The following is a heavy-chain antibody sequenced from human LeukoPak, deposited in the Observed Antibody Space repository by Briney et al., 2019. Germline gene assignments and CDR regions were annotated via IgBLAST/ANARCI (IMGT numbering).Heavy chain of an antibody. J-gene: IGHJ4*02. CDR1: GFTFSSYS. V-gene: IGHV3-21*01. D-gene: IGHD3-10*01. CDR2: ISSSSSYI. Sequence: GGSLRLSCAASGFTFSSYSMNWVRQAPGKGLEWVSSISSSSSYIYYADSVKGRFTISRDNAKNSLYLQMNSLRAEDTAVYYCVREVRAGRVDYWGQGTLVTVSS. CDR3: VREVRAGRVDY.